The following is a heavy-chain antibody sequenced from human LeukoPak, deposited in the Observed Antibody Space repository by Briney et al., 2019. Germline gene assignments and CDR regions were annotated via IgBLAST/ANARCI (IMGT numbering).Heavy chain of an antibody. J-gene: IGHJ6*02. D-gene: IGHD3-10*01. CDR3: ATGALPGDGMDV. Sequence: ASVKVSCKASGGTFSSYAISWVRQAPGQGLEWMGWIKPNSGGTNYAQKFQGWVTMTRDTSISTAYMELSRLRSDDTAVYYCATGALPGDGMDVWGQGTTVTVSS. CDR2: IKPNSGGT. V-gene: IGHV1-2*04. CDR1: GGTFSSYA.